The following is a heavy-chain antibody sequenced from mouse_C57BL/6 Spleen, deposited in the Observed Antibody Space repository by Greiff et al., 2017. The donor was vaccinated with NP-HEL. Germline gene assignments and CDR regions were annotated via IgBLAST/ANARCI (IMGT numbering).Heavy chain of an antibody. Sequence: EVKLVESGGGLVKPGGSLKLSCAASGFTFSDYGMHWVRQAPEKGLEWVAYISSGSSTIYYADTVKGRFTISRDNAKNTLYLQMTSLRSEDTAMYYCASTDYYGSSYWFAYWGQGTLVTVSA. V-gene: IGHV5-17*01. CDR3: ASTDYYGSSYWFAY. CDR1: GFTFSDYG. CDR2: ISSGSSTI. J-gene: IGHJ3*01. D-gene: IGHD1-1*01.